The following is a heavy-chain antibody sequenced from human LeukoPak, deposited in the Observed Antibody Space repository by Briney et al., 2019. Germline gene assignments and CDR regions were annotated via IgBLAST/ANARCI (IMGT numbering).Heavy chain of an antibody. CDR3: ARERVVVTAIEDCYYGMDV. V-gene: IGHV3-30-3*01. J-gene: IGHJ6*02. CDR1: GFTFSSYA. Sequence: GRSLRLSCAASGFTFSSYAMHWVRQAPGKGLEWVAVISYDGSNKYYADSVKGRFTISRDNSKNTLYLQMNSLRAEDTAVYYCARERVVVTAIEDCYYGMDVWGQGTTVTVSS. CDR2: ISYDGSNK. D-gene: IGHD2-21*02.